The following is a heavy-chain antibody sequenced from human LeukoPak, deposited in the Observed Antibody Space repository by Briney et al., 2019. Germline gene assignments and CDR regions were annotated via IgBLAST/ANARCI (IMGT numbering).Heavy chain of an antibody. J-gene: IGHJ4*02. D-gene: IGHD5-12*01. CDR3: ASDTVATSGDF. CDR1: GFTFSDYY. CDR2: ITSNGDDI. Sequence: GGSLRLSCAASGFTFSDYYMSWIRQAPGKGLEWVAYITSNGDDIYYADSVKGRFAISRDNAKNALFLRMSSLRVEDTATYYCASDTVATSGDFWGQGTLVSVSS. V-gene: IGHV3-11*01.